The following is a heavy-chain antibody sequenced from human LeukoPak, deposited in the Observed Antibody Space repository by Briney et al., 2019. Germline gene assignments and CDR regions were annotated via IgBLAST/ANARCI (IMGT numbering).Heavy chain of an antibody. D-gene: IGHD6-13*01. J-gene: IGHJ4*02. CDR2: IYSGGST. V-gene: IGHV3-53*01. Sequence: GGSLRLSCAASGFTVSSNYMSWVRQALGKGLEWVSVIYSGGSTYYADSVKGRFTISRDNSKNTLYLQMNSLRAEDTAVYYCASGIAAAGTGYWGQGTLVTVSS. CDR3: ASGIAAAGTGY. CDR1: GFTVSSNY.